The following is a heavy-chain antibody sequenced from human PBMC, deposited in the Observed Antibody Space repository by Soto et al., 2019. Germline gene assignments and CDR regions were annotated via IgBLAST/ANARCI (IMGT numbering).Heavy chain of an antibody. D-gene: IGHD6-13*01. CDR2: IIPMFART. CDR1: GGTFSDYA. Sequence: QVQLVQSGAEVRKSGSSVKVSCKAAGGTFSDYALSWVRQAPGQGLEWMGGIIPMFARTNYAQKFQGRVTITADDSATTAHMELSSLISEDTAVYYCARGRGIGFSSTWNIYWYYNMDVWGQGTTVTVSS. CDR3: ARGRGIGFSSTWNIYWYYNMDV. J-gene: IGHJ6*02. V-gene: IGHV1-69*01.